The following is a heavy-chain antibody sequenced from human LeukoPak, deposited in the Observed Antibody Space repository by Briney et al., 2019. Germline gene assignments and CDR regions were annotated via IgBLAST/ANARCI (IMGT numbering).Heavy chain of an antibody. V-gene: IGHV1-2*02. CDR2: INPNSGGT. D-gene: IGHD1-26*01. CDR3: ARDMYSGSYQPFDY. Sequence: GASVKVSCKASGYTFTGYYMHWVRQAPGQGLEWMGWINPNSGGTNYAQKFQGRVTMTRDTSISTAYMELSRLRSDDTAVYYCARDMYSGSYQPFDYWGQGTLVTVSP. CDR1: GYTFTGYY. J-gene: IGHJ4*02.